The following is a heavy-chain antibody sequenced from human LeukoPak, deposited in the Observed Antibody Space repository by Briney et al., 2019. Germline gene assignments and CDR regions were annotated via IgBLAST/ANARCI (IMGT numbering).Heavy chain of an antibody. D-gene: IGHD3-9*01. V-gene: IGHV3-23*01. Sequence: GGSLRLSCAASGFSFSNYAMSWVRQAPGKGLDWVSTISGSGGTTYYADSVKGRFTISRDKSENTLSLQLNTLRAEDTAIHYCAKSGAGYYYFDSWGQGTLVTVSS. CDR2: ISGSGGTT. CDR1: GFSFSNYA. J-gene: IGHJ4*02. CDR3: AKSGAGYYYFDS.